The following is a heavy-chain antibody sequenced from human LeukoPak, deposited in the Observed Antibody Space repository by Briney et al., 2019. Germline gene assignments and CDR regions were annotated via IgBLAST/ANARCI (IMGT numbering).Heavy chain of an antibody. V-gene: IGHV4-34*01. D-gene: IGHD3-10*01. CDR3: ARRAHSRISVITMVRGVIKHDAFDI. J-gene: IGHJ3*02. CDR1: GGSFSGYY. Sequence: SETLSLTCAVYGGSFSGYYWSWIRQPPGKGLEWVWESNHSGSTNYNPSLKSRGTISVDTSKNQFPLKLSSGTAGDTAVYYCARRAHSRISVITMVRGVIKHDAFDIWGQGTMVTVSS. CDR2: SNHSGST.